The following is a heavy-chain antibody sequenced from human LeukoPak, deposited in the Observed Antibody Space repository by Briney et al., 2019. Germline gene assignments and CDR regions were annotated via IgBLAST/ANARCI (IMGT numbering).Heavy chain of an antibody. V-gene: IGHV3-30*04. CDR3: ARAWDYYGSGSYPDY. CDR2: ISSDGSSK. Sequence: VRSLRLSCAASGFTFSNYAMHWVRQAPGKGLEWVAVISSDGSSKYYTDSVKDRFTISRDNSKNTLYLQMNSLRPEDTAVYYCARAWDYYGSGSYPDYWGQGTLVTVSS. D-gene: IGHD3-10*01. CDR1: GFTFSNYA. J-gene: IGHJ4*02.